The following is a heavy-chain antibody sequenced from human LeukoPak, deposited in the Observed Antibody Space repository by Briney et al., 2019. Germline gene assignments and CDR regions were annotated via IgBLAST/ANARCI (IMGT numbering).Heavy chain of an antibody. V-gene: IGHV3-21*01. CDR2: IVGSTSNYI. CDR3: ARTYDSSGSNSFDM. Sequence: GGSLRLSCGASGFTFSRYSMNWVRQAPGKGLEWVSSIVGSTSNYIYYADSVKGRFTISRDDAKSSLYLQMNSLRAEDTAVYYCARTYDSSGSNSFDMWRQGTMVTVSS. J-gene: IGHJ3*02. D-gene: IGHD3-22*01. CDR1: GFTFSRYS.